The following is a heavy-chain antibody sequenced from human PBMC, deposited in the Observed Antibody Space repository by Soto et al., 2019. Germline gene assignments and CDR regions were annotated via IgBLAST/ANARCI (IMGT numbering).Heavy chain of an antibody. CDR3: ARQLYSGGGYCPYYMDY. CDR2: INPSGGST. Sequence: ASVKVSCKAAGYPFTIYYMHWVRQAPGQGLEWMGIINPSGGSTSYAQKFQGRVTMTRDTSTSTVYMELSSLTSEDTAVYWCARQLYSGGGYCPYYMDYWGQGTLVTVSS. V-gene: IGHV1-46*01. CDR1: GYPFTIYY. D-gene: IGHD2-21*02. J-gene: IGHJ4*02.